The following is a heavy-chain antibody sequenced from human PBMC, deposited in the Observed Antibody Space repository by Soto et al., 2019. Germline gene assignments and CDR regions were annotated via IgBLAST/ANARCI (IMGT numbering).Heavy chain of an antibody. D-gene: IGHD3-16*01. CDR1: GGSTNSRSDY. Sequence: PSETLSLTCTVSGGSTNSRSDYWGWIRQPPGKGLEWIGSVYYSGSTHDNPSLQSRVTISVDTSRNQFSLNLISVTAADTAVYFCARQPRGPGYGERGLYVDYWGQGTRVTV. J-gene: IGHJ4*02. V-gene: IGHV4-39*01. CDR3: ARQPRGPGYGERGLYVDY. CDR2: VYYSGST.